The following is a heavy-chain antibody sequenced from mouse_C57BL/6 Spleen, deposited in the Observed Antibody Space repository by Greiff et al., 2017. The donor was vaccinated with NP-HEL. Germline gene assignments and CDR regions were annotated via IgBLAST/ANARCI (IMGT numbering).Heavy chain of an antibody. V-gene: IGHV5-16*01. CDR1: GFTFSDYY. Sequence: EVMLVESEGGLVQPGSSMKLSCTASGFTFSDYYMAWVRQVPEKGLEWVANINYDGSSTYYLDSLKSRFIISRDNAKNILYLQMSSLKSEDTATYYCARELFYDGYYGGYFDYWGQGTTLTVSS. J-gene: IGHJ2*01. CDR2: INYDGSST. D-gene: IGHD2-3*01. CDR3: ARELFYDGYYGGYFDY.